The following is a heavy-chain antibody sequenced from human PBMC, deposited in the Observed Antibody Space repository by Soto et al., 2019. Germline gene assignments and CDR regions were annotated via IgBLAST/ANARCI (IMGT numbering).Heavy chain of an antibody. V-gene: IGHV4-4*02. CDR1: GGSFTSNNW. Sequence: PSETLSLTCAVSGGSFTSNNWWTWVRQPPGQGLEWIGEIYRTGSTSYNPSLKSRVTISLDKSENQFSLKVTSLTAADTAVYYCESRDPGTSVDYWGQGTLVTVSS. CDR3: ESRDPGTSVDY. J-gene: IGHJ4*02. D-gene: IGHD1-7*01. CDR2: IYRTGST.